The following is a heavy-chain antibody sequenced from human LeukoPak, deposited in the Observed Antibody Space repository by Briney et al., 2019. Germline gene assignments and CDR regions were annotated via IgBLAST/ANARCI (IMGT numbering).Heavy chain of an antibody. V-gene: IGHV3-48*03. Sequence: GGSLRLSCAASGLTFNSFEMNWVRQAPGKGLEWVSYLSSSGSTIYYADSVMGRFTISRDNAKSSLYLQMNSLRAEDTAVYYCARGSSGWSYYYYFYMDVWGRGTTVTVSS. CDR2: LSSSGSTI. J-gene: IGHJ6*03. D-gene: IGHD6-19*01. CDR3: ARGSSGWSYYYYFYMDV. CDR1: GLTFNSFE.